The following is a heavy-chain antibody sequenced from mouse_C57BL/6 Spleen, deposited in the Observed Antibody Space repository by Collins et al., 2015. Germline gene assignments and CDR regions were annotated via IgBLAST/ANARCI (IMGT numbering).Heavy chain of an antibody. CDR1: GYTFTNYG. J-gene: IGHJ4*01. Sequence: QVQLVQSGPELKKPGETVKISCKASGYTFTNYGMNWVKQAPGKGLKWMGWINTYTGEPTYVDDFKGRFAFSLETSASTAYLQINNLKNEDTATYFCAREPLAMDYWGQGTSVTVSS. CDR3: AREPLAMDY. V-gene: IGHV9-3-1*01. CDR2: INTYTGEP. D-gene: IGHD6-1*01.